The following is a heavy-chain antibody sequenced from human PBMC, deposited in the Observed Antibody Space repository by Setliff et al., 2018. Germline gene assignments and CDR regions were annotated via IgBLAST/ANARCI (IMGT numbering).Heavy chain of an antibody. V-gene: IGHV1-18*01. CDR2: ISGFTGDT. CDR1: GFMFSTYG. Sequence: ASVKVSCKTSGFMFSTYGLSWVRQAPGQGPEWIGCISGFTGDTHYAPKFQDRVILTIDESSTTAHMELRSLTSDDTAFYYCARSSAPSVVLAADFDYWGQGTLVTVSS. J-gene: IGHJ4*02. D-gene: IGHD6-19*01. CDR3: ARSSAPSVVLAADFDY.